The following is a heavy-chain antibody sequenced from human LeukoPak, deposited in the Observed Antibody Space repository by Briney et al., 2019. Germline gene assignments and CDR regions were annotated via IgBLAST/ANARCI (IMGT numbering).Heavy chain of an antibody. CDR2: VYYSGCT. D-gene: IGHD2-2*01. CDR1: GGSISSYY. J-gene: IGHJ3*02. CDR3: ARAWYCRSTSCRRDAFDI. V-gene: IGHV4-59*13. Sequence: PSETLSLTCTVSGGSISSYYWSWIRQPPGKGLEWVGYVYYSGCTNYNPSLKSRVTISVDTSKTQFSLKLSSVTAADTAVYYCARAWYCRSTSCRRDAFDIWGPGTMVTVSS.